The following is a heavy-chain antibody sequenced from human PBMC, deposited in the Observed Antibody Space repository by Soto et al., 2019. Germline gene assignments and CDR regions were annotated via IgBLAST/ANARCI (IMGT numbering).Heavy chain of an antibody. D-gene: IGHD3-10*01. V-gene: IGHV4-30-4*01. CDR3: ARDRPIHYYGSGALYGMDV. Sequence: PSEILSLTCTVSGGSISSDVYYWSWIRQPPGKGLEWIGYIYYSGNTYYNPSLKSRVIISVDTSRNQFSLKLSSVTAADTAVYYCARDRPIHYYGSGALYGMDVWGQGTTVTVSS. J-gene: IGHJ6*02. CDR1: GGSISSDVYY. CDR2: IYYSGNT.